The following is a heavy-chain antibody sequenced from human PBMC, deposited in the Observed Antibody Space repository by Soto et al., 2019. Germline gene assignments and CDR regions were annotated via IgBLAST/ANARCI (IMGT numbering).Heavy chain of an antibody. D-gene: IGHD3-3*01. V-gene: IGHV1-46*01. Sequence: GASVKVSCKASGYTFTSYYMHWVRQAPGQGLEWMGIINPSGGSTSYAQKFQGRVTMTRDTSTSTVYMELSSLRSEDTAVYYCARPHYYFWSGYYRQPYFDYRGQRTLVTVSS. CDR3: ARPHYYFWSGYYRQPYFDY. J-gene: IGHJ4*02. CDR1: GYTFTSYY. CDR2: INPSGGST.